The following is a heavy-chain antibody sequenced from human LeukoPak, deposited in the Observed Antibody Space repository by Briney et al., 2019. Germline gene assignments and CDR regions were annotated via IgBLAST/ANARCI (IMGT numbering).Heavy chain of an antibody. CDR3: AHSSMGPETI. Sequence: LRLSCTVSGFTVSSNSMSWVRQPPGKALEWLALIYWDDDKRYSPSLKSRLTITKDTSKNQVVLTMTNMDPVDTATYYCAHSSMGPETIWGQGTLVTVSS. V-gene: IGHV2-5*08. CDR2: IYWDDDK. J-gene: IGHJ4*02. CDR1: GFTVSSNS. D-gene: IGHD2/OR15-2a*01.